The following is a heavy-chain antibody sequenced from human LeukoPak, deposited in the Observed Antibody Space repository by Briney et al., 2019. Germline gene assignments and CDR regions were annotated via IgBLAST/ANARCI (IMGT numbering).Heavy chain of an antibody. J-gene: IGHJ4*02. CDR3: AKDLGIAAAAFDY. CDR1: GFTFSNYG. D-gene: IGHD6-13*01. CDR2: IWYDGNNK. V-gene: IGHV3-33*06. Sequence: GGSLRLSCAASGFTFSNYGMHWVRQAPGKGLECVAVIWYDGNNKYYADSVKGRFTISRDNSKNTLYLQMNSLRAEDTAVYYCAKDLGIAAAAFDYWGQGTLVTVSS.